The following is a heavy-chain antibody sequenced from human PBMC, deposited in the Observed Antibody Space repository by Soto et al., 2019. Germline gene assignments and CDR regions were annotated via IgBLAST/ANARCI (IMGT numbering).Heavy chain of an antibody. Sequence: KGLEWVSAMSGSGGSTYYADSVKGRFTISRDNSKNTLYLQMNSLSAEDTAVFFFQAEDYIRDSIPVSAFLLNRSSDL. D-gene: IGHD3-3*02. V-gene: IGHV3-23*01. J-gene: IGHJ2*01. CDR3: QAEDYIRDSIPVSAFLLNRSSDL. CDR2: MSGSGGST.